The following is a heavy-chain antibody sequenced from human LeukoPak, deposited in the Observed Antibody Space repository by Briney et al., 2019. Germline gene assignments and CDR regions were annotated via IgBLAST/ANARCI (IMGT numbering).Heavy chain of an antibody. CDR3: ARGRFCSSTSCQVDY. CDR2: ISSSGSTI. CDR1: GFTFSDHY. V-gene: IGHV3-11*01. D-gene: IGHD2-2*01. Sequence: PGGSLRLSCAASGFTFSDHYMSWIRQAPGKGLEWVSYISSSGSTIYYADSVKGRFTISRDNAKNSLYLQMNSLRAEDTAVYYCARGRFCSSTSCQVDYWGQGTLVTVSS. J-gene: IGHJ4*02.